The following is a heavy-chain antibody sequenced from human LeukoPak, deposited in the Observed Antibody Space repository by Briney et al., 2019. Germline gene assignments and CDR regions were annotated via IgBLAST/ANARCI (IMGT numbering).Heavy chain of an antibody. CDR2: ISSDGKSI. CDR3: ASASSESYYWALDY. D-gene: IGHD3-10*01. J-gene: IGHJ4*02. Sequence: GGSLRLSCAASGFNIGSYWMNWVRQGPGKGLVWVARISSDGKSISYADSVKGRFTISRDNSKNTLYLQMDSLRAGDTAVYYCASASSESYYWALDYWGQGTLVTVS. V-gene: IGHV3-74*01. CDR1: GFNIGSYW.